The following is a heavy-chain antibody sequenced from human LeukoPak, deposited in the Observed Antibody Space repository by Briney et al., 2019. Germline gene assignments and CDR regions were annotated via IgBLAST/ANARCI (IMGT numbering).Heavy chain of an antibody. CDR3: AGSRYGSTSTNYYMDI. CDR2: IYYSGST. D-gene: IGHD2-2*01. V-gene: IGHV4-59*01. J-gene: IGHJ6*03. Sequence: SETLSLTCTVSGGSISSYYWSWIRQPPGKGLEWIGYIYYSGSTNYNPSLKSRVTISIDTSKNQFSLKLSSVTAADTAVYYCAGSRYGSTSTNYYMDIWGKGTTVTVSS. CDR1: GGSISSYY.